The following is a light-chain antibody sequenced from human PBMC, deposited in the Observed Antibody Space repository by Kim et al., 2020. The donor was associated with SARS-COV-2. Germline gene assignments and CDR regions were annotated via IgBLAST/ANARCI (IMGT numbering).Light chain of an antibody. CDR1: SLRSYY. Sequence: SSELTQDPAVSVALGQTVRITCQGDSLRSYYASWYQQKPGQAPSLVIYGEHNRPSGIPDRFSGSSSGNTASLTISGAQAEDEADYYCNSRDTRGNHVVFG. CDR3: NSRDTRGNHVV. J-gene: IGLJ2*01. CDR2: GEH. V-gene: IGLV3-19*01.